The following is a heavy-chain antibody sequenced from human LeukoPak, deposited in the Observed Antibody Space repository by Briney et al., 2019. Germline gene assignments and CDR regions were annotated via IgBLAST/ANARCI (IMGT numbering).Heavy chain of an antibody. Sequence: TGGSLRLSCAASGFTFRNYWMRWDRQAPGKGLEWVANIKEDGSEKYYVDSVKGRFTISRDNAKNSLYLQMNSLRAEDTAVYYCARVDDSIDYWGQGTLVTVSS. V-gene: IGHV3-7*01. J-gene: IGHJ4*02. D-gene: IGHD3-22*01. CDR1: GFTFRNYW. CDR2: IKEDGSEK. CDR3: ARVDDSIDY.